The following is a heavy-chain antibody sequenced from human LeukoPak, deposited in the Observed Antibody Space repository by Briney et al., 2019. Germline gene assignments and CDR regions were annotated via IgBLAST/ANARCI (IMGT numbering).Heavy chain of an antibody. CDR3: AREFLLNSLGTTVTINWFDP. V-gene: IGHV4-38-2*02. CDR2: IYHSGST. Sequence: PSETLSLTCTVSGYSISSGYYWGWIRQPPGKGLEWIGSIYHSGSTYYNPSLKSRVTISVDTSKNQFSLKLSSVTAADTAVYYCAREFLLNSLGTTVTINWFDPWGQGTLVTVSS. J-gene: IGHJ5*02. CDR1: GYSISSGYY. D-gene: IGHD4-17*01.